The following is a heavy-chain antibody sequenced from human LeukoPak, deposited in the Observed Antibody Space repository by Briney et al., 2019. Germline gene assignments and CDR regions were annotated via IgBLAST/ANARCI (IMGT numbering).Heavy chain of an antibody. D-gene: IGHD3-3*02. CDR3: ASRAIYPDH. V-gene: IGHV3-7*01. CDR2: INQDGSEK. CDR1: GFTSSGYW. Sequence: GGSLRLSCAASGFTSSGYWMTWVRQAPGKGLEWVAHINQDGSEKIYVDSVKGRFTISRDNAKNSLYLQMNSLRAEDTAVYYCASRAIYPDHWGQGTLVTVSS. J-gene: IGHJ4*02.